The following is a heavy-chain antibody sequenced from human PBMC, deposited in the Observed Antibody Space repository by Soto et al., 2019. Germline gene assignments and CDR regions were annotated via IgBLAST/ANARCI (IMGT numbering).Heavy chain of an antibody. V-gene: IGHV4-59*01. CDR3: ARDHETCGYSSGWYAFCYYSGMDV. D-gene: IGHD6-19*01. CDR2: IYYSGST. J-gene: IGHJ6*02. Sequence: PSETLSLTCTVSGGSISSYYWSWIRQPPGKGLEWIGYIYYSGSTNYNPSLKSRVTISVDTSKNQFSLKLSSVTAADTAVYYCARDHETCGYSSGWYAFCYYSGMDVWGQGTTVPVS. CDR1: GGSISSYY.